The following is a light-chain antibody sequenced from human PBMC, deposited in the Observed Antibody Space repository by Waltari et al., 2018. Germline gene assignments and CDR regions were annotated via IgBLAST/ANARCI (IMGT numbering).Light chain of an antibody. CDR3: NSYAGSNAVV. Sequence: SALTQPPSSSGSPGQSVSISCTATSSDVGTYNTVSWYHQHPGKAPKLIIYDVRERPSGVPDRCSGSKSANTASLTGSGLQAEDEADYYCNSYAGSNAVVFGGGTKLTVL. J-gene: IGLJ3*02. CDR2: DVR. V-gene: IGLV2-8*01. CDR1: SSDVGTYNT.